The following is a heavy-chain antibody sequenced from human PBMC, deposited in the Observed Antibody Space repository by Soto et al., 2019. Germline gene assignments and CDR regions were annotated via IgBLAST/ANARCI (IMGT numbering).Heavy chain of an antibody. CDR2: IIPIFGTA. CDR3: AGYSDILTGYYTYYYYGMDV. V-gene: IGHV1-69*01. D-gene: IGHD3-9*01. J-gene: IGHJ6*02. Sequence: QVQLVQSGAEVKKPGSSVKVSCKASGGTFSSYAISWVRQAPGQGLEWMGGIIPIFGTANYAQKFQGRVTITADESTSTAYMELSSLRSEDTAVYYCAGYSDILTGYYTYYYYGMDVWGQGTTVTVSS. CDR1: GGTFSSYA.